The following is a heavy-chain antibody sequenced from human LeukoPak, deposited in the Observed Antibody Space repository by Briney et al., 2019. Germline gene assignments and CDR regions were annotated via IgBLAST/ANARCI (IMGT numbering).Heavy chain of an antibody. CDR2: IIPIFGTA. D-gene: IGHD2-15*01. CDR3: ARGGYCSGGSCYAVY. Sequence: SVKVSCKASGGTFSSYAISWVRQAPGQGLEWMGGIIPIFGTANYAQKFQGRVTTTTDESTSTAYMELSSLRSEDTAVYYCARGGYCSGGSCYAVYWGQGTLVTVSS. J-gene: IGHJ4*02. V-gene: IGHV1-69*05. CDR1: GGTFSSYA.